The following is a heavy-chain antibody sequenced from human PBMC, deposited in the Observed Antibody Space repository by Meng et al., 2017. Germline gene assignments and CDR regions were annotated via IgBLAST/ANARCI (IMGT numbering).Heavy chain of an antibody. CDR1: GYTFTSYG. Sequence: ASVKVSCKASGYTFTSYGISWVRQAPGQGLEWMGWISAYNGNTNYAQKLQGRVTMTTDTSTSTDYMELRSLRSDDTAVYYCARGQYYGGKTAADAFDIWGQGTMVTVSS. CDR3: ARGQYYGGKTAADAFDI. D-gene: IGHD4-23*01. V-gene: IGHV1-18*01. CDR2: ISAYNGNT. J-gene: IGHJ3*02.